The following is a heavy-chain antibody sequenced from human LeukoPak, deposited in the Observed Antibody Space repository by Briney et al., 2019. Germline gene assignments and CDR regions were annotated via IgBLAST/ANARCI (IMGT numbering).Heavy chain of an antibody. V-gene: IGHV1-69*06. CDR2: IIPIFGTA. D-gene: IGHD4-17*01. CDR1: GGTFSSYA. Sequence: SVKVSCKASGGTFSSYAISWVRQAPGQGLEWMGGIIPIFGTANYAQKFQGRVTITADKSTSTAYMELSSLRSEDTAVYYCARAGRMKDYGEPEYYFDYWGQGTLVTVSS. J-gene: IGHJ4*02. CDR3: ARAGRMKDYGEPEYYFDY.